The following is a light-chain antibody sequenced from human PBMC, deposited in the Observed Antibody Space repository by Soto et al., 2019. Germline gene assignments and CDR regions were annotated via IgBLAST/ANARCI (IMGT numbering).Light chain of an antibody. V-gene: IGLV1-44*01. CDR3: AVWDDSLNGLWV. Sequence: QSVLTQPPSASGTPGQRVTISCSGSSSNIGSNYVYWYRQFPGTAPKLLIYSNNQRPSGVPDRFSGSKSGTSASLAISGLQSEDEADYYCAVWDDSLNGLWVFGGGTKVTVL. J-gene: IGLJ3*02. CDR2: SNN. CDR1: SSNIGSNY.